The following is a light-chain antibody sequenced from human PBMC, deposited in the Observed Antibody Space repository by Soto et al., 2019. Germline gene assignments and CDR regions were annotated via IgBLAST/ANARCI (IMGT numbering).Light chain of an antibody. CDR3: QQRSSWPLT. J-gene: IGKJ4*01. Sequence: EIVLTQSPGTLSLSPGERATLSCRASQSVSYYLAWYQQKPGQAPRLLIYDASSRATGVPDRFSGSGSGTDFTLTISSLRPDDFATYYCQQRSSWPLTFGGGTKVDIK. CDR2: DAS. V-gene: IGKV3-11*01. CDR1: QSVSYY.